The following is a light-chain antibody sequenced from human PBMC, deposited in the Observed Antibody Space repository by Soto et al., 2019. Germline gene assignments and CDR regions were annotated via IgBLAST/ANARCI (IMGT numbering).Light chain of an antibody. CDR1: QTVRNNY. J-gene: IGKJ4*01. Sequence: EFVLTQSPGTLSFSPGERATLSCRASQTVRNNYLAWYQQKPGQAPRLLIYDASSRATGIPDRFSGGGSGTDFTLTISRLEPEDFAVYYCQQFSSYPLPFGGGTKVEIK. CDR3: QQFSSYPLP. V-gene: IGKV3-20*01. CDR2: DAS.